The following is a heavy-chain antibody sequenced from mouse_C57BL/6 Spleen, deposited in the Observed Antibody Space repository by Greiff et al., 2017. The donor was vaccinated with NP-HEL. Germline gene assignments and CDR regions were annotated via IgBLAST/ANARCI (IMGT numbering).Heavy chain of an antibody. Sequence: QVQLQQPGAELVRPGTSVKLSCKASGYTFTSYWMHWVKQRPGQGLEWIGVIDPSDSYTNYNQKFKGKATLTVDTSSSTAYMQLSSLTSEDSAVYYCARSKGLPGMDYWGQGTSVTVSS. V-gene: IGHV1-59*01. CDR2: IDPSDSYT. D-gene: IGHD2-10*01. J-gene: IGHJ4*01. CDR1: GYTFTSYW. CDR3: ARSKGLPGMDY.